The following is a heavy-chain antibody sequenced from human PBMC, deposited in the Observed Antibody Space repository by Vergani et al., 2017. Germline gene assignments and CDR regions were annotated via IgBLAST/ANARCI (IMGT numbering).Heavy chain of an antibody. CDR1: GFTFSSYA. CDR3: AKGGKLERRSWFDP. V-gene: IGHV3-23*01. CDR2: ISGSGGST. D-gene: IGHD1-1*01. Sequence: EVQLLESGGGLVQPGGSLRLSCASSGFTFSSYAMSWVRQASGKGLVWVSAISGSGGSTYYADSVKGRCTISRDNSKNTLYLQMNSLRAEDTAVYYCAKGGKLERRSWFDPWGQGTLVTVSS. J-gene: IGHJ5*02.